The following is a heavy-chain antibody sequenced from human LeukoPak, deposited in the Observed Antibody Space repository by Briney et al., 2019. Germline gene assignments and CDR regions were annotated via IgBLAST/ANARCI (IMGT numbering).Heavy chain of an antibody. J-gene: IGHJ4*02. D-gene: IGHD3-22*01. CDR2: INPNSGGT. CDR1: GYTFTGYY. CDR3: ARVYDSSGYYNSWMHY. Sequence: GASVKVSCKASGYTFTGYYMHWVRQAPGQGLEWVGWINPNSGGTNYAQKFQGRVTMTRDTSISTAYMELSRPRSDDTAVYYCARVYDSSGYYNSWMHYWGQGTLVTVSS. V-gene: IGHV1-2*02.